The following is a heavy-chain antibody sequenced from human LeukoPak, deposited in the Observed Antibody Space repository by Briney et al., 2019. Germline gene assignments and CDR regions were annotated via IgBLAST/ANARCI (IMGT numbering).Heavy chain of an antibody. CDR1: GFNFNTFW. CDR3: ARPRYCSSISCYFHAFDV. CDR2: IKEDGSEE. D-gene: IGHD2-2*01. Sequence: GSLRLSCAASGFNFNTFWMTWVRQAPGKGLEWVANIKEDGSEEYYVDSVKGRFTISRDNAKNSLYLRMNSLRAEDTAVYYCARPRYCSSISCYFHAFDVWGQGTMVTVSS. J-gene: IGHJ3*01. V-gene: IGHV3-7*01.